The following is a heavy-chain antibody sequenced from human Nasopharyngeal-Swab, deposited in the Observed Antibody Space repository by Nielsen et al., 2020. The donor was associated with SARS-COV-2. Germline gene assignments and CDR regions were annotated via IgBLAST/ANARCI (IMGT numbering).Heavy chain of an antibody. J-gene: IGHJ4*02. D-gene: IGHD1-26*01. V-gene: IGHV4-4*07. CDR2: IYFSGST. CDR3: ARRETIVESFDY. CDR1: GGSINNYY. Sequence: SETLSLTCSVSGGSINNYYWSWIRQPAGKGLEWIGRIYFSGSTNYNPSLKGRVTISVDTSKNQFSLKLNSVTAADTAVYYCARRETIVESFDYWGQGTLVTVSS.